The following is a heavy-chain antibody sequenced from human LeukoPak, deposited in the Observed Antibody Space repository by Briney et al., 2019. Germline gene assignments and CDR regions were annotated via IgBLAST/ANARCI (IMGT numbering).Heavy chain of an antibody. Sequence: ASVKVSCKASGYTFTGYYMHWVRQAPGQGLEWMGWINPNSGGTNYAQKFQGRVTMTRDTSISTAYMELSRLRSDDTAVYYCARAESYSYGLDYWGQGTLVTVSS. V-gene: IGHV1-2*02. CDR1: GYTFTGYY. CDR2: INPNSGGT. J-gene: IGHJ4*02. D-gene: IGHD5-18*01. CDR3: ARAESYSYGLDY.